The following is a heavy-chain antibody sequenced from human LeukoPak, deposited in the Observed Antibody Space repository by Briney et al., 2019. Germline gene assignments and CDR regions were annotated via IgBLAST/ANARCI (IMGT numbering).Heavy chain of an antibody. J-gene: IGHJ4*03. Sequence: ASVKVSCKASGYTFTSYGISWVRQAPGQGLEWMGWISGYNDNTNYAQKVQGRVTMTTDTSTSTAYMELRSLRSDDTAVYYCARDSYDSSGNYLDYWGQGTVVTVSS. CDR3: ARDSYDSSGNYLDY. D-gene: IGHD3-22*01. V-gene: IGHV1-18*01. CDR2: ISGYNDNT. CDR1: GYTFTSYG.